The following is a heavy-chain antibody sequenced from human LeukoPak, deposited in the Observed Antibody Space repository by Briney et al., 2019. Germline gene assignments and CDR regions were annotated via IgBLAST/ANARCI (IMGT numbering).Heavy chain of an antibody. J-gene: IGHJ4*02. D-gene: IGHD3-22*01. CDR3: AVTPYSSGYCCDY. CDR2: INSDGSEG. V-gene: IGHV3-7*03. CDR1: GFTFSGFW. Sequence: GGSLRLSCAVSGFTFSGFWMSWSRHAPGKGLEWVASINSDGSEGYYADVVKGRFTISRDNAKNSLYLQINSLRAEDTAVYYCAVTPYSSGYCCDYWGQGTLVTVSS.